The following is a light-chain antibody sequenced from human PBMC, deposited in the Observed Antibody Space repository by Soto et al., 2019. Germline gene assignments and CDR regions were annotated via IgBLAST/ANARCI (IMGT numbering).Light chain of an antibody. CDR2: SNN. J-gene: IGLJ2*01. CDR3: AAWDDSVNGVV. CDR1: SSNIGSNT. Sequence: QSVLTQPPSASGTPGQRVTISCSGSSSNIGSNTVNWYQQLPGTAPKLLIYSNNQRPSGVPDRFSGSTSGTSASLAISGLQSEDEADYYCAAWDDSVNGVVFGGGTKLTDL. V-gene: IGLV1-44*01.